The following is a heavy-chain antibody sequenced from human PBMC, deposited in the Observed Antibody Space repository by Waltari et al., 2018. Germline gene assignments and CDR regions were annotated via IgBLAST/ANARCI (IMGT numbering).Heavy chain of an antibody. CDR2: INPNSGGT. J-gene: IGHJ6*03. CDR1: GYTFTGYY. D-gene: IGHD6-19*01. Sequence: QVQLVQSGAEVKKPGASVKVSCKASGYTFTGYYMHWVRQAPGQGLEWMGRINPNSGGTNYAQKFQGRVTMTRDTSISTAYMELSRLRSDDTAVYYCARDLTGSSGWYEYSYYYMDVWGKGTTVTVSS. V-gene: IGHV1-2*06. CDR3: ARDLTGSSGWYEYSYYYMDV.